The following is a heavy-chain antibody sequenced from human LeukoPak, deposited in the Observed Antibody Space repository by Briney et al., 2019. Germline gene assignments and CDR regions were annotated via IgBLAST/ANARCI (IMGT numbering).Heavy chain of an antibody. CDR3: ARDSGTTGEVKFDP. J-gene: IGHJ5*02. V-gene: IGHV4-4*07. Sequence: SETLSLTCTVSGGSISSYYWSWIRQPAGTALEWIGRIYTSGTITYNPSLKGRVTMSVDTSKNQFSLKLSSVTAADTAVYYCARDSGTTGEVKFDPWGQGTLVTVSS. CDR1: GGSISSYY. CDR2: IYTSGTI. D-gene: IGHD3-10*01.